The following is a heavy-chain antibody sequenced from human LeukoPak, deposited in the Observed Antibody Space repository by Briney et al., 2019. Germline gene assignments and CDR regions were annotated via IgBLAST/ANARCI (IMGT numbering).Heavy chain of an antibody. V-gene: IGHV4-39*01. J-gene: IGHJ4*02. CDR1: GGSISNSDYY. Sequence: PSETLSLTCSVSGGSISNSDYYWAWIRQPPGKGLEWIASIYYSGNTYYNPSLRSRFTMSVDTSKNEFSLRLTSVTAADTAVYYCARLGIVVGSIGFDSWGQGTLVTVSS. D-gene: IGHD2-15*01. CDR2: IYYSGNT. CDR3: ARLGIVVGSIGFDS.